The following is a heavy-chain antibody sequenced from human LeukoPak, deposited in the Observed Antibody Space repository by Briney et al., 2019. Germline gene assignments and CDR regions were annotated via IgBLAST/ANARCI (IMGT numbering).Heavy chain of an antibody. CDR2: INPNSGGT. CDR1: GYTSTGYY. J-gene: IGHJ4*02. Sequence: ASVKVSCKASGYTSTGYYMHWVRQAPGQGLEWMGWINPNSGGTNYAQKFQGRVTMTRDTSISTAYMELSRLRSDDTAVYYCARPTYYYDSSGPVDYWGQGTLVTVSS. V-gene: IGHV1-2*02. CDR3: ARPTYYYDSSGPVDY. D-gene: IGHD3-22*01.